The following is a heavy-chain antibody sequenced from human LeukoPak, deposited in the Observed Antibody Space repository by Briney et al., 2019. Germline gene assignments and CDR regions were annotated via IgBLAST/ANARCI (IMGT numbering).Heavy chain of an antibody. CDR1: GGSFSGYY. J-gene: IGHJ4*02. D-gene: IGHD3-16*01. Sequence: SETLSLTCAVYGGSFSGYYWSWTRQPPGKGLEWIGEINHSGSTNYNPSLKSRVTISVDTSKNQFSLKLSSVTAADTAVYYCARLIQLTDPGNDYWGQGTLVTVSS. V-gene: IGHV4-34*01. CDR2: INHSGST. CDR3: ARLIQLTDPGNDY.